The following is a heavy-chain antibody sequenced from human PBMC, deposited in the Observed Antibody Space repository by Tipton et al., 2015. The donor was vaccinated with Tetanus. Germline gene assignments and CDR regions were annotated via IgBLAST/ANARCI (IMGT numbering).Heavy chain of an antibody. J-gene: IGHJ5*02. D-gene: IGHD6-13*01. CDR1: GFTFSNYN. CDR3: AKSSSSWYWFDP. CDR2: ISSSSTYM. V-gene: IGHV3-21*01. Sequence: GSLRLSCAASGFTFSNYNMNWVRQAPGKGLEWVSSISSSSTYMYYADSVKGRFTISRDNAKNSLYLQMNSLRAEDAAVYYCAKSSSSWYWFDPWGQGTLVTVSS.